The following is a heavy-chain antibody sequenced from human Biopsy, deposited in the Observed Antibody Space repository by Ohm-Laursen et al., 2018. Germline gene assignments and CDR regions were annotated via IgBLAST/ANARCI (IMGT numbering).Heavy chain of an antibody. CDR3: ATKLTGYFHH. D-gene: IGHD3-9*01. Sequence: SSVKVSCKVPGGTFSNYGVNWVRQAPGQGLEWPGGNIPILGTGNYAQKFQDRVTVDADTSTSTATMELRGLRSDDTAVYYCATKLTGYFHHWGQGTLVIVSS. CDR1: GGTFSNYG. CDR2: NIPILGTG. V-gene: IGHV1-69*06. J-gene: IGHJ1*01.